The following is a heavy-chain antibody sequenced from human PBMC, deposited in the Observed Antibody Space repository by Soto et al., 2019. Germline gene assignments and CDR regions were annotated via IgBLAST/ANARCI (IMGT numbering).Heavy chain of an antibody. Sequence: QVQLVQSGAEVKKPGASVKVSCKASGYTFTGYYMHWVRQAPGQGLEWMGWINPNSGGTNYAQKFQGWVTMTRDTSISTAYMELSRLRSDDTAVYYCAREVQEGSSWYYYGMDVWGQGTTVTVSS. D-gene: IGHD6-13*01. CDR1: GYTFTGYY. CDR3: AREVQEGSSWYYYGMDV. V-gene: IGHV1-2*04. CDR2: INPNSGGT. J-gene: IGHJ6*02.